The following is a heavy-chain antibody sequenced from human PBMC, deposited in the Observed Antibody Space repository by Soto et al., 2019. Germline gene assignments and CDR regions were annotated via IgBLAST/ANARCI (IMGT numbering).Heavy chain of an antibody. Sequence: PSETLSLTCAVSGGSISSGGYSWSWIRQPPGKGLEWIGYIYHSGSTYYNPSLKSRVTISVDRSKNQFSLKLSSVTAADTAVYYCARVYNWNYYLDYWGQGTLVTVSS. J-gene: IGHJ4*02. CDR3: ARVYNWNYYLDY. D-gene: IGHD1-7*01. V-gene: IGHV4-30-2*01. CDR2: IYHSGST. CDR1: GGSISSGGYS.